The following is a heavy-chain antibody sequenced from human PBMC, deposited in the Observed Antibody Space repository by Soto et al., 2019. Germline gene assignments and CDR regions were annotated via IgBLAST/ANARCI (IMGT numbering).Heavy chain of an antibody. CDR3: ARTTDVGGVIKNFDY. CDR2: IYHSGST. D-gene: IGHD3-16*02. J-gene: IGHJ4*02. Sequence: SETLSLTCTVSGGSISSSSYYWGWIRQPPGKGLEWIGSIYHSGSTYYNPSLKSRVTISVDRSKNQFSLKLSSVTAADTAVYYCARTTDVGGVIKNFDYWGQGTLVTVSS. CDR1: GGSISSSSYY. V-gene: IGHV4-39*07.